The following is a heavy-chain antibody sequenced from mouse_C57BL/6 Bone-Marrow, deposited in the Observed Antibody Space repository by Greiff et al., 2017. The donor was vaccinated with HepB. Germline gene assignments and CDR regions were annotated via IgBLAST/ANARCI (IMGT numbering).Heavy chain of an antibody. J-gene: IGHJ2*01. CDR1: GFTFSNYW. CDR2: IRLKSDNYAT. Sequence: EVQLQESGGGLVQPGGSMKLSCVASGFTFSNYWMNWVRQSPEKGLEWVAQIRLKSDNYATHYAESVKGRFTISRDDSKSSVYLQMNNLRAEDTGIYYCTAITTVVATNYFDYWGQGTTLTVSS. V-gene: IGHV6-3*01. D-gene: IGHD1-1*01. CDR3: TAITTVVATNYFDY.